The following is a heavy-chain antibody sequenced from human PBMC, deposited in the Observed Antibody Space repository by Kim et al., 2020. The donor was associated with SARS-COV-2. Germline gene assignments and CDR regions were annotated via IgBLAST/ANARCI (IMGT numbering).Heavy chain of an antibody. Sequence: GGKNYAQKFQGRVTMTRDTSLSTVYLELTSLRSDDTAVYYCARSSLLDFDYWGQGTLVTVSS. V-gene: IGHV1-2*02. CDR3: ARSSLLDFDY. J-gene: IGHJ4*02. CDR2: GGK. D-gene: IGHD3-16*02.